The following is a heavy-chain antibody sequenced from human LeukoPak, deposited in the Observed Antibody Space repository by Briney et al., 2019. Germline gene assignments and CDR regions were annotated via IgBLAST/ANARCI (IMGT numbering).Heavy chain of an antibody. V-gene: IGHV4-30-2*01. CDR2: IYHSGST. D-gene: IGHD2-15*01. J-gene: IGHJ6*02. Sequence: SETLSLTCAVSGGSISSGGYSWRWIRQPPGKGLEWIGYIYHSGSTYYNPSLKSRVTISVDRSKNQFSLKLSSVTAADTAVYYCARDGRSVVAATDDYGYYYYGMDVWGQGTTVTVSS. CDR1: GGSISSGGYS. CDR3: ARDGRSVVAATDDYGYYYYGMDV.